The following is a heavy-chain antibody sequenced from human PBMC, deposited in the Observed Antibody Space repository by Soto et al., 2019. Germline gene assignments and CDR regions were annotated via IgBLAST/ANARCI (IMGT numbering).Heavy chain of an antibody. CDR2: ISSSSSYI. CDR1: GFTFSSYS. Sequence: GGSLRLSCAVSGFTFSSYSMNWVRQAPGKGLEWVSSISSSSSYIYYADSVKGRFTISRDNAKNSLYLQMNSLRADDTAVYYCARDAGRDGMDVWGQGTTLTVSS. J-gene: IGHJ6*02. CDR3: ARDAGRDGMDV. V-gene: IGHV3-21*01.